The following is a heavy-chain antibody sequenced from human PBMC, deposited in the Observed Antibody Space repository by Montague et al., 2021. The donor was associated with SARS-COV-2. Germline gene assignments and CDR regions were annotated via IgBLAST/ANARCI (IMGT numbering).Heavy chain of an antibody. J-gene: IGHJ5*02. CDR2: INHSGST. V-gene: IGHV4-34*01. Sequence: SETLSLTCAVYVGSFSGYYWSWIRQPPGKGLEWIGEINHSGSTNYNPSLRSRITILVDTSKNQFSLKLIAVTAADTAVYFCATHRQHHNHWGQGAMIAVSS. CDR1: VGSFSGYY. CDR3: ATHRQHHNH. D-gene: IGHD6-13*01.